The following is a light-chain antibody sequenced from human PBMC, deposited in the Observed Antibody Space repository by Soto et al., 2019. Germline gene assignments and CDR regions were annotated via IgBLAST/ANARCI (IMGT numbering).Light chain of an antibody. CDR1: QSVGSNY. CDR3: QHYGTSAYT. CDR2: GAS. J-gene: IGKJ2*01. Sequence: IVLTQSPGTLSLSPGERATLSCRASQSVGSNYLAWYQQKPGQAPRLLIYGASSMATGTPDRFSGSGSGTYFTLTIRRLEPEDFAVYYCQHYGTSAYTFGQGTTLEIK. V-gene: IGKV3-20*01.